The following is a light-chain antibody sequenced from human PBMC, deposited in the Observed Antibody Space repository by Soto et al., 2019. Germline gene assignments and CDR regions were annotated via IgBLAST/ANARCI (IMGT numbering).Light chain of an antibody. J-gene: IGLJ2*01. Sequence: QSVLTQPASVSGSPGQSITISCTGTSSDVGGYNYVSWYQQHPGKAPKLMISEVTNRPSGVSSRFSGSKSGNTASLTISGLQTEDEADYYCSSYTSSSTLLFGGGTKLTVL. CDR1: SSDVGGYNY. CDR2: EVT. V-gene: IGLV2-14*01. CDR3: SSYTSSSTLL.